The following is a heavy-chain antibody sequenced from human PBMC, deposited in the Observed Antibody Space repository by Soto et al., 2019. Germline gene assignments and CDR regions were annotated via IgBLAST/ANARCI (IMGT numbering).Heavy chain of an antibody. V-gene: IGHV1-69*01. CDR3: ARGTGSHVDY. J-gene: IGHJ4*02. D-gene: IGHD3-9*01. CDR2: SVPIVGTA. CDR1: GGTFGNYA. Sequence: VKLVQSGAEVKKPGSSVKVSCRTSGGTFGNYAINWVRQAPGQGLEWMGGSVPIVGTANSAQKFQGRVTITADESTSTGYMEVRSLRTEDTAVYYCARGTGSHVDYWGQGTLVTVSS.